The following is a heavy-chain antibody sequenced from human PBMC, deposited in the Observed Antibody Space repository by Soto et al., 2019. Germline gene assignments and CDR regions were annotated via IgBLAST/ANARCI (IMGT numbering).Heavy chain of an antibody. D-gene: IGHD2-15*01. Sequence: EVQLVESGGGLVQPGGSLRLSCAASGLTVSSNYMSWARQTPGKGLEWVSVIYSNGNTYYADSVKGRFTISRDNSKNTVYLQVNSLRAEDTAVYYCAREQPPALYFGMDVWGQGTKVIVSS. CDR3: AREQPPALYFGMDV. CDR1: GLTVSSNY. CDR2: IYSNGNT. J-gene: IGHJ6*02. V-gene: IGHV3-66*01.